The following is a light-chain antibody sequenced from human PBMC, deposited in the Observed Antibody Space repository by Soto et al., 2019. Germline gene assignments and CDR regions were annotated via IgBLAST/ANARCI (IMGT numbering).Light chain of an antibody. CDR2: DAS. V-gene: IGKV3-11*01. J-gene: IGKJ4*01. CDR1: QSVSTY. CDR3: QERRDWSQIS. Sequence: EVVLTQSPATLSLSPGERATLSCRASQSVSTYLAWYPQKPGQAPRLLIYDASNRATGIPARFSGSGSGTDFTLTISSREPEDFAVYFCQERRDWSQISFGVGTKVEIK.